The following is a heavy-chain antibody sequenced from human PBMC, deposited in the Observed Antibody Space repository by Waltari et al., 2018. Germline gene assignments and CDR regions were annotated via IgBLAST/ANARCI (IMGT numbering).Heavy chain of an antibody. D-gene: IGHD5-12*01. J-gene: IGHJ5*02. CDR1: GGTFSSYA. CDR3: ARDRSMSGYGNWFDP. V-gene: IGHV1-69*05. CDR2: IFPIFGTA. Sequence: QVQLVQSGAEVKKPGSSVKVSCKASGGTFSSYAISWVRQAPGQGLEWMGGIFPIFGTANYAQKFRGRVTITTDESTSTAYMELSSLRSEDTAVYYCARDRSMSGYGNWFDPWGQGTLVTVSS.